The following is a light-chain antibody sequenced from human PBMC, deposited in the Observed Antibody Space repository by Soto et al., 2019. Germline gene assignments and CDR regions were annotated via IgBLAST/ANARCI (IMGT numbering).Light chain of an antibody. J-gene: IGKJ4*01. CDR1: QSVRSRY. V-gene: IGKV3-20*01. CDR2: DAS. Sequence: DIVLTQSPGTLSLSPGERATLSCRASQSVRSRYLAWYQQKAGQAPGLLIYDASRRATGIPDRFSGSGSGTDVTLTISRLEPEDFAVYYCQQYGSSVTFGGGTKVQIK. CDR3: QQYGSSVT.